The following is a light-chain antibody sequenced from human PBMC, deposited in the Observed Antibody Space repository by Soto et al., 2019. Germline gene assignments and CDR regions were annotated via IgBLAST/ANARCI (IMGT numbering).Light chain of an antibody. J-gene: IGLJ1*01. CDR1: SSDGGGYNY. CDR3: SSYTTSSTFLYV. V-gene: IGLV2-14*01. Sequence: SALPQPSSVSGSPGQSITISCTGTSSDGGGYNYVSWYQQHPGKAPKLMIYEGSNRPSAVSNRFSGSKSGNTASLTISRLQAEAEADYYCSSYTTSSTFLYVFGTGTKGTVL. CDR2: EGS.